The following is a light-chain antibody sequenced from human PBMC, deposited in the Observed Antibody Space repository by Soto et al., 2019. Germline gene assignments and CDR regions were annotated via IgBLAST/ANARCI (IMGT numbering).Light chain of an antibody. CDR3: CSYAGGYTFV. Sequence: QSVPAQPRSVSGSPGQSVTISCTGTSNYIGDYHYVSWYQQHPGKAPKLMIFDVTKRPSGVPDRFSGSKSGNTASLTISGLQAEDDADYYCCSYAGGYTFVFGTGTKLTVL. V-gene: IGLV2-11*01. CDR1: SNYIGDYHY. J-gene: IGLJ1*01. CDR2: DVT.